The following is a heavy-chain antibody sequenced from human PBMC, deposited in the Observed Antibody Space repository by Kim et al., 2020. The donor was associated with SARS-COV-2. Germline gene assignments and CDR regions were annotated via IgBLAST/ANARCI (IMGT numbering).Heavy chain of an antibody. D-gene: IGHD3-10*01. V-gene: IGHV3-43*01. J-gene: IGHJ5*02. CDR3: AKDRGFGEFQNWFDP. Sequence: GGSLRLSCAASGFTFDDYTMHWVRQAPGKGLEWVSLMSWDGGSTYYADSVKGRFTISRDNSKNSLYLQMNRLRTEDTALYYCAKDRGFGEFQNWFDPWGQGTLVTVSS. CDR2: MSWDGGST. CDR1: GFTFDDYT.